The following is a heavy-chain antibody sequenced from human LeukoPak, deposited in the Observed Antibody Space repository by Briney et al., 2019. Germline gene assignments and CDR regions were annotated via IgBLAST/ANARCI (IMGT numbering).Heavy chain of an antibody. D-gene: IGHD5-12*01. CDR3: ARVRVRFVATIRSHYFDY. V-gene: IGHV4-34*01. J-gene: IGHJ4*02. Sequence: SETLSLTCAVYGGSFSGYYWSWIRQPPGKGLEWIEEINHSGSTNYNPSLKSRVTISVDTSKNQFSLKLSSVTAADTAVYYCARVRVRFVATIRSHYFDYWGQGTLVTVSS. CDR2: INHSGST. CDR1: GGSFSGYY.